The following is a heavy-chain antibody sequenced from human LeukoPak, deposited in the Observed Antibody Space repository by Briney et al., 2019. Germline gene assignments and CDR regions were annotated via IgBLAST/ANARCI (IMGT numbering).Heavy chain of an antibody. J-gene: IGHJ6*03. D-gene: IGHD2-21*02. CDR3: ARVPYCGGDCYQNYYYYYMDV. Sequence: GASVQVSCKASGYTFTSYAISWVRQAPGQGLEWMGWSSAFNGNTIYAQKLQGRVTMTTDTSTSTAYMEPRSLRSDDTAVYYCARVPYCGGDCYQNYYYYYMDVWGKGTTVTVSS. CDR1: GYTFTSYA. CDR2: SSAFNGNT. V-gene: IGHV1-18*01.